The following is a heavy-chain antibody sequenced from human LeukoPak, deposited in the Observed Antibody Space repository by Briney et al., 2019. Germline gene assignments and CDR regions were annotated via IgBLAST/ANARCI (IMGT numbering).Heavy chain of an antibody. Sequence: GGSLRLSCAASGFTFDDYAMHWVRQAPGKGLEWVSGLSWNSGSIGYADSVKGRFTISRDNAKNSLYLQMNSLRAEDTALYYCAKGSLYDILTGYSDYWGQGTLVTVSS. V-gene: IGHV3-9*01. CDR3: AKGSLYDILTGYSDY. CDR2: LSWNSGSI. CDR1: GFTFDDYA. J-gene: IGHJ4*02. D-gene: IGHD3-9*01.